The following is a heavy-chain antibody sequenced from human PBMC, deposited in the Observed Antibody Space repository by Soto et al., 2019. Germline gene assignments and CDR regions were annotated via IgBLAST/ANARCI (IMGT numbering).Heavy chain of an antibody. J-gene: IGHJ4*02. CDR1: GYTFSDYY. V-gene: IGHV1-2*02. CDR3: ARGPRTQLWFPSVY. CDR2: ISPKSGGT. Sequence: QVQLVQSGAEVQKPGTSVKVCCKASGYTFSDYYLHWVRQAPGQGLEWMGWISPKSGGTHFAPKFEGRVTLTTDTSISTAFMEVSRLSSDDTAVYYCARGPRTQLWFPSVYWGQGTLVTVSS. D-gene: IGHD5-18*01.